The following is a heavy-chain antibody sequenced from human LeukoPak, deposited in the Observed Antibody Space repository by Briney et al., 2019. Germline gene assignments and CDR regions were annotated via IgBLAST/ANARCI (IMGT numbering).Heavy chain of an antibody. CDR2: IYYSGTT. V-gene: IGHV4-39*01. CDR1: GDSISSSTYC. J-gene: IGHJ4*02. D-gene: IGHD5-18*01. Sequence: SETLSLTCTVSGDSISSSTYCWGWIRQPPGKGLEWIGSIYYSGTTYYSPSLKTRVTISVDTSKNQFSLKLSSVTAADTAVYYCAGLVSRRGYSFDYWGQGTLVTVSS. CDR3: AGLVSRRGYSFDY.